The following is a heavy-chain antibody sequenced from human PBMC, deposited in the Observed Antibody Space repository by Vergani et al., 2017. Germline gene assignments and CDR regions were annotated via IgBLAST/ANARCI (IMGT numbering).Heavy chain of an antibody. CDR1: GFTFSSYG. J-gene: IGHJ4*02. CDR2: ISYDGSNK. D-gene: IGHD3-10*01. V-gene: IGHV3-30*18. CDR3: AKGTSAWFGEGDY. Sequence: QVQLVESGGGVVQPGRSLRLSCAASGFTFSSYGMHWVRQAPGKGLEWVAVISYDGSNKYYADSGKGRFTISRDNSKNTLSLQMNSLRAEDTAVYYCAKGTSAWFGEGDYWGQGTLVTVSS.